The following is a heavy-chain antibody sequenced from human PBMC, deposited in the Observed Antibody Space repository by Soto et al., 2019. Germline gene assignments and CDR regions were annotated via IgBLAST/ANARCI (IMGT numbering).Heavy chain of an antibody. D-gene: IGHD4-17*01. CDR3: ARGTYGDY. CDR2: ISAHNGNT. J-gene: IGHJ4*02. Sequence: QVHLVQSGAEVKKPGASVKVSCKASGYTFTSYGITWVRQAPGQGLEWMGWISAHNGNTDYAQKLQGRVIVTRDTSTSTAYMELRRLRSNDTAGYYCARGTYGDYWGQGALVTVSS. CDR1: GYTFTSYG. V-gene: IGHV1-18*01.